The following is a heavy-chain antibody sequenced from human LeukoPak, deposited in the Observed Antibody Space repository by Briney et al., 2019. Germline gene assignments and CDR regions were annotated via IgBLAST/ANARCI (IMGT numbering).Heavy chain of an antibody. V-gene: IGHV3-21*01. CDR1: GFTFSSYS. Sequence: GGSLRLSCAASGFTFSSYSMNWVRQAPGKGLEWVSSISSSSSYIYYADSVKGRFTISRDNAKNSLYLQMNSLRAEDTAVYNCARDRSDILTGYNDAFDIWGQGTMVTVSS. D-gene: IGHD3-9*01. CDR3: ARDRSDILTGYNDAFDI. CDR2: ISSSSSYI. J-gene: IGHJ3*02.